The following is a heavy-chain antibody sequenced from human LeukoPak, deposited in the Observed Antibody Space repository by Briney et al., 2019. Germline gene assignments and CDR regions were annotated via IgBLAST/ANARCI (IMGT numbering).Heavy chain of an antibody. CDR2: IYFSGST. D-gene: IGHD6-13*01. CDR1: GGSISYYY. V-gene: IGHV4-4*07. CDR3: ARGATNSWTLKEEFYFDY. J-gene: IGHJ4*02. Sequence: SETLSLTCTVSGGSISYYYWSWLRQPAGKGLEWIGRIYFSGSTNYNPSLKSRVTMSVDASKNQFSLKLSSVTAADTAFYYCARGATNSWTLKEEFYFDYWGQGTLVTVSS.